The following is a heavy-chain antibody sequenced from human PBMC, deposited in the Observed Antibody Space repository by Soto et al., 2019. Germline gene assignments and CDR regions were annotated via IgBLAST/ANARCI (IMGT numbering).Heavy chain of an antibody. CDR2: IKGDGSEK. J-gene: IGHJ4*02. Sequence: GGSLRLSCAASGFTFSSSWMSWVRQAPGKRLEWVANIKGDGSEKYYVESVKGRFTISRDNARNSLYLQMNSLRAEDMAVYYCARDVKWLQFDYWGQGTLVTVSS. D-gene: IGHD5-12*01. CDR3: ARDVKWLQFDY. V-gene: IGHV3-7*05. CDR1: GFTFSSSW.